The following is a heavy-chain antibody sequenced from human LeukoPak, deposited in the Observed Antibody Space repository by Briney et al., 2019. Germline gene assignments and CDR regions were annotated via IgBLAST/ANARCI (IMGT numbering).Heavy chain of an antibody. D-gene: IGHD2-15*01. CDR3: AGHVVVVAATPNWFDP. CDR1: GGSFSGYY. Sequence: LETLSLTCAVYGGSFSGYYWSWIRQPPGKGLEWIGEINHSGSTNYNPSLKSRVIISVDTSKNQFSLKLSSVTAADTAVYYCAGHVVVVAATPNWFDPWGQGTLVTVSS. V-gene: IGHV4-34*01. J-gene: IGHJ5*02. CDR2: INHSGST.